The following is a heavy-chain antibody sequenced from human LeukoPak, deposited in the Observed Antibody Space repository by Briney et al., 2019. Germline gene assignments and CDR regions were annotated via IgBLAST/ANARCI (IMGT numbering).Heavy chain of an antibody. CDR1: GYTFTSYD. D-gene: IGHD3-10*01. CDR3: ASSYGSGRPYYMDV. Sequence: ASVKVSCKASGYTFTSYDINWVRQATGQGLEWMGWMNPNSGNTGYAQKFQGRVTITRNTSISTAYMELSSLRSEDTAVYYCASSYGSGRPYYMDVWGKGTTVTSP. V-gene: IGHV1-8*03. CDR2: MNPNSGNT. J-gene: IGHJ6*03.